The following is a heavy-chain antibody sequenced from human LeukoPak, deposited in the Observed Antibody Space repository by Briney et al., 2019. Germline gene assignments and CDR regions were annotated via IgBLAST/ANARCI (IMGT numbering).Heavy chain of an antibody. CDR3: ARGRPHGNDY. Sequence: PGGSLRLSCAASGFTFSPAWMHWVRQAPGKGLEWVSRINNDGSYINYAESVKGRFTLSRDNTKNTLTLQMNSLRVEDTAVYYCARGRPHGNDYWGQGTLVTVSS. J-gene: IGHJ4*02. V-gene: IGHV3-74*01. CDR2: INNDGSYI. CDR1: GFTFSPAW. D-gene: IGHD4-23*01.